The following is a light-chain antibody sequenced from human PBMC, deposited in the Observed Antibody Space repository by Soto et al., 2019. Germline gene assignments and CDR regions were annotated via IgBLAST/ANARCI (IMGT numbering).Light chain of an antibody. CDR2: DVS. V-gene: IGLV2-11*01. J-gene: IGLJ1*01. CDR3: CSYAGSYV. CDR1: SSDVGGYYY. Sequence: QSALTQPRSVSGSPGQSVTLSCTGTSSDVGGYYYVSWYQQHPGKAPKLMIYDVSKRPSGVPDPFSGSKSGNTASLTISGLQAEDEADYYCCSYAGSYVFGTGTKVTVL.